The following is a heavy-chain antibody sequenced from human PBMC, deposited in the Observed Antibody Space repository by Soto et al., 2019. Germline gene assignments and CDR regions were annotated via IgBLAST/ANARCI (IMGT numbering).Heavy chain of an antibody. CDR3: GGGGIGGATLSSSGMDV. CDR2: IYYSGST. D-gene: IGHD1-26*01. CDR1: GGSISSYY. J-gene: IGHJ6*02. Sequence: PSETLSLTCTVSGGSISSYYWSWIRQPPGKGLEWIGYIYYSGSTNYNPSLKSRVTISVDTSKNQFSLKLSSVTAADTAVYYCGGGGIGGATLSSSGMDVGGQGTTVTVSS. V-gene: IGHV4-59*01.